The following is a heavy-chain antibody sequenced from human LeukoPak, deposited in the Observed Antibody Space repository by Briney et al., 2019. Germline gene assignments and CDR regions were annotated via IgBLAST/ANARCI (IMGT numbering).Heavy chain of an antibody. CDR1: GYIFTSYW. CDR2: IYPADSES. Sequence: GESLKISCKGSGYIFTSYWIGWVRQMSGKGLEWMGIIYPADSESRYSPFFQGQVTHPADKSISTAYLQWASLKASDTAMYYCARPGGSGSYGCYYGMDVWGQGTTVTVSS. V-gene: IGHV5-51*01. CDR3: ARPGGSGSYGCYYGMDV. D-gene: IGHD3-10*01. J-gene: IGHJ6*02.